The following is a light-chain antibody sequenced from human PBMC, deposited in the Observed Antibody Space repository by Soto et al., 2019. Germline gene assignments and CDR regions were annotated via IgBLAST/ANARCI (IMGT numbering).Light chain of an antibody. CDR2: GAS. V-gene: IGKV3-20*01. CDR1: QTLSSGH. J-gene: IGKJ1*01. Sequence: EVVLTQSPGTLSLSPGERATLSCRASQTLSSGHLAWYQQKPGQAPRLLISGASRRATGTPDRFSGSGSGTDFTLTVSRLEPEDFAVYYCQQYGSLPWTFGPGTKVEIK. CDR3: QQYGSLPWT.